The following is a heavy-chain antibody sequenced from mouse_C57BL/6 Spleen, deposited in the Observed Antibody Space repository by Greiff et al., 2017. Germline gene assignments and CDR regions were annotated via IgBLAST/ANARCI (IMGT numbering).Heavy chain of an antibody. CDR3: ARDDDGYPFAY. Sequence: VQLQQPGAELVRPGTSVKLSCKASGYTFTSYWMHWVKQRPGQGLEWIGVIDPSDSYTNYNQKFKGKATLTVDTSSSTAYMQLSSLTSEDSAVYYCARDDDGYPFAYWGQGTLVTVSA. D-gene: IGHD2-3*01. V-gene: IGHV1-59*01. CDR2: IDPSDSYT. J-gene: IGHJ3*01. CDR1: GYTFTSYW.